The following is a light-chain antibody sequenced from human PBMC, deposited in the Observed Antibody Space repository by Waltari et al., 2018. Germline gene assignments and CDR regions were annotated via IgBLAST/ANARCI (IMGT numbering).Light chain of an antibody. CDR2: DVS. Sequence: QSALTQPASVSGSPGQSITISCTGTSSDVGGYNYVSWYQHHPGKAPKLMIYDVSNRPSGVSIRLSGSKSGNTASLTISGLQAEDEADYYCSSYTSSSTLVFGGGTKLTVL. CDR3: SSYTSSSTLV. CDR1: SSDVGGYNY. V-gene: IGLV2-14*03. J-gene: IGLJ3*02.